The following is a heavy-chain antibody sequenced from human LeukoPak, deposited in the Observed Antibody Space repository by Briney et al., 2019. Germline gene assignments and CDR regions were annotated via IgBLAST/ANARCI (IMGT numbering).Heavy chain of an antibody. J-gene: IGHJ4*02. Sequence: GASVKVSCKASGYTFTGYYMHWVRQAPGQGLEWMGWINPNSGGTNYAQKFQGRVTMTRDTSISSAYMELSRLRSDDTAVYYCARGLVVIAAAGTGMGDYWGQGTLVTVSS. CDR3: ARGLVVIAAAGTGMGDY. D-gene: IGHD6-13*01. CDR1: GYTFTGYY. CDR2: INPNSGGT. V-gene: IGHV1-2*02.